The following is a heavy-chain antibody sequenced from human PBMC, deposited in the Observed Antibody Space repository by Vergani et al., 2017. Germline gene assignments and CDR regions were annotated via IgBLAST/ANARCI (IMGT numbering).Heavy chain of an antibody. V-gene: IGHV1-18*04. CDR3: ARDCHSDSSGYYYYNNWFDP. CDR2: ISAYNGNT. CDR1: GYTFTSYG. J-gene: IGHJ5*02. D-gene: IGHD3-22*01. Sequence: QVQLVQSGAEVKKPGASVKVSCKASGYTFTSYGISWVRQPPGQGLEWMGWISAYNGNTNYAQKLQGRVTMTTDTSTSTAYMELRSLRSDDTAVYYCARDCHSDSSGYYYYNNWFDPWGQGTLVTVSS.